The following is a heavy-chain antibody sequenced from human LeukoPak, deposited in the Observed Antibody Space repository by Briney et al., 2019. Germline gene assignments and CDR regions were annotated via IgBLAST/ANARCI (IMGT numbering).Heavy chain of an antibody. CDR1: GFTFSSYG. CDR2: IRYDGSNK. CDR3: AKAKHSGYDPDEYYFDY. D-gene: IGHD5-12*01. Sequence: GGSLRLSCAASGFTFSSYGMHWVRQAPGKGLEWVAFIRYDGSNKYYADSVKGRFTISRDNSKNTLYLQMNSLRAEDTAVYYCAKAKHSGYDPDEYYFDYWGQGTLVTVSS. V-gene: IGHV3-30*02. J-gene: IGHJ4*02.